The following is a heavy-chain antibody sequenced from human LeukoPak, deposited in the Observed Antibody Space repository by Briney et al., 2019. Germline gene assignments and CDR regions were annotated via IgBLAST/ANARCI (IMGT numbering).Heavy chain of an antibody. D-gene: IGHD2-2*01. V-gene: IGHV3-30-3*02. CDR2: ISYDGSNK. Sequence: PGRSLRLSCAASGFTFSSYAMHWVRQAPGKGLEWVAVISYDGSNKYYADSVKGRFTISRDNSKNTLYLQMNSLRAGDTAVYYCAKWAGPLLLCSSTSCYPDYWGQGTLVTVSS. CDR3: AKWAGPLLLCSSTSCYPDY. CDR1: GFTFSSYA. J-gene: IGHJ4*02.